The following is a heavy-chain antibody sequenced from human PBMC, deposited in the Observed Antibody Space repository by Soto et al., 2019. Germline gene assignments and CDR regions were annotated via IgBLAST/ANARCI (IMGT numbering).Heavy chain of an antibody. CDR3: ERDGRLLTDSYYCAY. CDR1: GFTFRGYW. CDR2: IKEDGSEK. D-gene: IGHD3-3*01. Sequence: EVQLVESGGGLVQPGRSLRLSCAASGFTFRGYWMSWVRQAPGKGLEWVANIKEDGSEKYYVDSVKGRFTISRDNAKNCLYLEMNSLRAEDTAVYYGERDGRLLTDSYYCAYWGQGSLVTVSS. V-gene: IGHV3-7*03. J-gene: IGHJ4*02.